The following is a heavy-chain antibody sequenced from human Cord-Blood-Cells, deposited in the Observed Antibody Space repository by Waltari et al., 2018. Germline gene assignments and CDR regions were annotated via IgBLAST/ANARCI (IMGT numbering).Heavy chain of an antibody. Sequence: EVQLVESGGGLVQPGGSLKLSCAASGFTFSGSAMHWVRQASGKGLEWVGRIRSKANSYATAYAASVKGRFTISRDDSKNTAYLQMNSLKTEDTAVYYCTIRKDYFDYWGQGTLVTVSS. CDR2: IRSKANSYAT. V-gene: IGHV3-73*02. CDR1: GFTFSGSA. J-gene: IGHJ4*02. CDR3: TIRKDYFDY.